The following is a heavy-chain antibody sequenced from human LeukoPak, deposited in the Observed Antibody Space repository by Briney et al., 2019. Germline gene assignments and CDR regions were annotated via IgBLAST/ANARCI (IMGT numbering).Heavy chain of an antibody. D-gene: IGHD2-2*01. CDR2: ISYDGSNK. CDR3: ARGGGEVVGPFDY. J-gene: IGHJ4*02. CDR1: GFTFSSYA. Sequence: GRSLRLSCAASGFTFSSYAMHWVRQAPGKGLEWVAAISYDGSNKYYADSVKGRFTISRDNSKNTLYLQMNSLRAEDTAVYYCARGGGEVVGPFDYWGQGTLVTVSS. V-gene: IGHV3-30*01.